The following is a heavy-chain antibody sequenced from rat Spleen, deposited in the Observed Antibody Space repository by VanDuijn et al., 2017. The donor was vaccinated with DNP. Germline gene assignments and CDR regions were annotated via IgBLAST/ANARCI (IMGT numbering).Heavy chain of an antibody. CDR3: ARWTRYFDY. D-gene: IGHD1-7*01. CDR1: DYSITNNY. V-gene: IGHV3-1*01. J-gene: IGHJ2*01. CDR2: INYSGRN. Sequence: EVQLQESGPGLVKPSQSLSLTCSVTDYSITNNYWGWIRKFPGNKMEWMGHINYSGRNSYNPSLKSRISITIDTSKNQFFLQLNSVTTEDTATYYCARWTRYFDYWGQGVMVTVSS.